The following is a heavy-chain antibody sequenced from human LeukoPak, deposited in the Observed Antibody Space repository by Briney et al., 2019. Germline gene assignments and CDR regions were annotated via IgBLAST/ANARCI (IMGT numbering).Heavy chain of an antibody. CDR1: GYTFTGYY. J-gene: IGHJ5*02. Sequence: GASVKVSCKASGYTFTGYYMHWVRQAPGQGLEWMGRINPNSGGTNYAQKFQGRVTMTRDTSISTAYMELSRLRSDDTAVYYCARDRKGITMVRGVIHNWFHPWGQGTLVTASS. CDR3: ARDRKGITMVRGVIHNWFHP. D-gene: IGHD3-10*01. V-gene: IGHV1-2*06. CDR2: INPNSGGT.